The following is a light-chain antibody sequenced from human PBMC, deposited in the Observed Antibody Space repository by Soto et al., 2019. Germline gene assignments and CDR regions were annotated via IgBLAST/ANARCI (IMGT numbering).Light chain of an antibody. Sequence: AIRMTQSPSSLSASTGDRVTITCRASQGISSYLAWYQQKPGKAPKLLIYAASTLQSGVPSRFSGSGSGTDFTLTISCLQSEDCATYSSQPYDSYPWTFGQGTQVEIK. CDR1: QGISSY. CDR2: AAS. J-gene: IGKJ1*01. V-gene: IGKV1-8*01. CDR3: QPYDSYPWT.